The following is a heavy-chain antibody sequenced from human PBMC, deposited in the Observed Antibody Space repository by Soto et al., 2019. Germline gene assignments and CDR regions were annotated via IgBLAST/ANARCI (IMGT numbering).Heavy chain of an antibody. D-gene: IGHD2-2*02. CDR3: ARGSSTSCYRSCNWFDP. CDR2: INPNSGGT. Sequence: ASVKVSFKASGYTFTGYYMHCVRQAPGQGLEWMGWINPNSGGTNYAQKFQGWVTMTRDTSISTAYMELSRLRSDDTAVYYCARGSSTSCYRSCNWFDPWGQGTLVTVSS. CDR1: GYTFTGYY. J-gene: IGHJ5*02. V-gene: IGHV1-2*04.